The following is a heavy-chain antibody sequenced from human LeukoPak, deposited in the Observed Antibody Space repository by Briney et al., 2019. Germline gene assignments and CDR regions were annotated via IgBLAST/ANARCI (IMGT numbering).Heavy chain of an antibody. CDR1: GFTFSIYS. CDR2: ITSSSNYI. CDR3: ARDRGYFDN. Sequence: GGSLRLSCAASGFTFSIYSMNWVRQAPGKGLEWLSSITSSSNYIYYADSVKGRFTISRDNIQNSLYLQMNSLRAEDTAMYYCARDRGYFDNWGQGTLVTVSS. V-gene: IGHV3-21*01. J-gene: IGHJ4*02.